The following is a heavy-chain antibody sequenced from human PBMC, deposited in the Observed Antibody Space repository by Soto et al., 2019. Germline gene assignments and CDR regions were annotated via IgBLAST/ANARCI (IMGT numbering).Heavy chain of an antibody. J-gene: IGHJ5*02. CDR3: ARDARGVMGFDP. CDR2: IYYSGST. D-gene: IGHD2-21*01. CDR1: GGSISSGGYY. Sequence: QVQLQESGPGLVKPSQTLSLTCTVSGGSISSGGYYWSWIRQHPGKGLEWIGYIYYSGSTYYNPSLQSRVTISVDTSKNQSSLKRSSVTGADTAVYYCARDARGVMGFDPWGQGTLVTVSS. V-gene: IGHV4-31*03.